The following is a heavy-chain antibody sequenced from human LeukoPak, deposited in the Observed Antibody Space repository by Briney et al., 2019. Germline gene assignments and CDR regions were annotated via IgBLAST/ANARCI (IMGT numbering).Heavy chain of an antibody. J-gene: IGHJ4*02. CDR3: ARVITFGGVIAFDY. V-gene: IGHV4-59*01. CDR2: IYYSGST. Sequence: PGGSLRLSCAASGFTFSSYSMNWIRQPPGKGLEWIGYIYYSGSTNYNPSLKSRVTISVDTSKNQFSLKLSSVTAADTAVYYCARVITFGGVIAFDYWGQGTLVTVSS. CDR1: GFTFSSYS. D-gene: IGHD3-16*02.